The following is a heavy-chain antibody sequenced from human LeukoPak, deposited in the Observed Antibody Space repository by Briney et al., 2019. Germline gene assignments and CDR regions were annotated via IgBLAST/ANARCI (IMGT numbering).Heavy chain of an antibody. J-gene: IGHJ4*02. CDR3: AKGTGASAWLADY. D-gene: IGHD6-19*01. Sequence: GGSLRLSCAASGFIFNAHSINWVRQAPGKGLEWVPYVSGSGSSIDYADSVGGRFTIYRDSAKNSVYLQMNNLRAEDTAVYYCAKGTGASAWLADYWGQGTLVTVSS. CDR1: GFIFNAHS. CDR2: VSGSGSSI. V-gene: IGHV3-48*01.